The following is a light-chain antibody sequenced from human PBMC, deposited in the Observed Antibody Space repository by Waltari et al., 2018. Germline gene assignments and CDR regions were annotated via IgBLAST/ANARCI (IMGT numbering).Light chain of an antibody. V-gene: IGKV4-1*01. Sequence: DIVMTQSPESLAVSLGERATINYKSSQSVLYSSNNKNYLAWYQQKPGQPPKLLIYWASTREAGVPDRFSGSGSGTDFTLTISSLQAEDVAVYYCQQYYSTPPMHTFGQGTKLEIK. CDR2: WAS. CDR1: QSVLYSSNNKNY. J-gene: IGKJ2*01. CDR3: QQYYSTPPMHT.